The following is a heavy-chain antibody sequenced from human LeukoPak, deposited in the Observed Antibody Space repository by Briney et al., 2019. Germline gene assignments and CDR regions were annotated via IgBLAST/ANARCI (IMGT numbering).Heavy chain of an antibody. Sequence: PPETLSLTCTVSGGSISSSSYYWGWIRQPPGKGLEWIGSIYYSGSTYYNPSLKSRVTISVDTSKNQFSLKLSSVTAADTAVYYCARDLLSGYEFGYWGQGTLVTVSS. J-gene: IGHJ4*01. V-gene: IGHV4-39*07. CDR1: GGSISSSSYY. CDR3: ARDLLSGYEFGY. D-gene: IGHD5-12*01. CDR2: IYYSGST.